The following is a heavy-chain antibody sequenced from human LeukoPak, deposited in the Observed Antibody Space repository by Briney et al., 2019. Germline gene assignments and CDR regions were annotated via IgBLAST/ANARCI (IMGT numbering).Heavy chain of an antibody. Sequence: ASVKVSCKASGYTFTSYGISWVRQAPGQGLEWMGWISAYNGNTNYAQKLQGRVTMTTDTSTSTAYMELRSLRPDDTAVYYCARIYNSGSYFGAFDIWGQGTMVTVSS. J-gene: IGHJ3*02. CDR1: GYTFTSYG. CDR2: ISAYNGNT. CDR3: ARIYNSGSYFGAFDI. V-gene: IGHV1-18*01. D-gene: IGHD1-26*01.